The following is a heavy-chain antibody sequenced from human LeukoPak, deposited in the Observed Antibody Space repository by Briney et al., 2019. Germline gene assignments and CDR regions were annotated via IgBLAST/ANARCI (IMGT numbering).Heavy chain of an antibody. V-gene: IGHV1-18*01. J-gene: IGHJ4*02. CDR3: ARAVPFDY. Sequence: ASVKVSCKASGYTFTKYGITWVRQAPGQGLEWMGWISTYNGNTNYAQKLQGRVTMTTDTSTSTVYMELSSLRSEDTAVYYCARAVPFDYWGQGTLVTVSS. CDR1: GYTFTKYG. CDR2: ISTYNGNT.